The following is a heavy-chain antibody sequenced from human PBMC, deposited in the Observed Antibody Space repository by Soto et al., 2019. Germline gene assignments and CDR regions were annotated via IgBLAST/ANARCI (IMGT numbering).Heavy chain of an antibody. CDR3: AKDGGPANLYYSSGMDV. D-gene: IGHD2-15*01. Sequence: GSLRLSGAASGFTFSSYAMSWVRQAPGKWLEWVSAISGIGGSTYYADSVKGPFTISRDHSKNTLYLQMTSLRAEDTAVYYCAKDGGPANLYYSSGMDVRAQGTKVTVSS. CDR1: GFTFSSYA. CDR2: ISGIGGST. J-gene: IGHJ6*02. V-gene: IGHV3-23*01.